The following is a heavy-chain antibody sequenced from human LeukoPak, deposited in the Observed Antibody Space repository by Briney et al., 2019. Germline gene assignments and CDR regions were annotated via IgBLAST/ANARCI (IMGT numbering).Heavy chain of an antibody. Sequence: ASVEVSCKASGYTFTTHPMHWVRQAPGQRLEWMGWINTGNGNTRYSQKFQGRVTITRDTSASTAYMELNSLRSEDTAVYYCARDGYCSGGSCYIHFGMDVWGQGTTVTVSS. D-gene: IGHD2-15*01. CDR3: ARDGYCSGGSCYIHFGMDV. V-gene: IGHV1-3*04. J-gene: IGHJ6*02. CDR1: GYTFTTHP. CDR2: INTGNGNT.